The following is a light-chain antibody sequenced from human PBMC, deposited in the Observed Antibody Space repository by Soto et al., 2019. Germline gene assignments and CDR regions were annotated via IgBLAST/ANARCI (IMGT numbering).Light chain of an antibody. CDR3: FSYTSSGTYV. CDR2: DVS. J-gene: IGLJ1*01. CDR1: SRDVGGYNY. V-gene: IGLV2-11*01. Sequence: QSALTQPRSGSGSPGQSVTISCTETSRDVGGYNYVSWYQQRPGEPPHLIIYDVSERPSGVPDRFSGSKSGNTASLTISGLQAEDETDYYCFSYTSSGTYVFGTGTKVTVL.